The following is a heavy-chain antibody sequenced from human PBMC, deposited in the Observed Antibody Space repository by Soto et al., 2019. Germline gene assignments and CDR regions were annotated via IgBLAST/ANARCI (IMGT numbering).Heavy chain of an antibody. D-gene: IGHD3-9*01. V-gene: IGHV4-59*01. J-gene: IGHJ4*02. CDR2: VYYSRSV. CDR1: GDSIRPYY. Sequence: SETLSLTCTVSGDSIRPYYWTWIRQPPGNGLVLIGYVYYSRSVNYKSSLKSRVTMSVDTSKNQFSLRLNSVTAADTAVYYCARVTYDSFTAYSYYFDYWGQGTLVTVSS. CDR3: ARVTYDSFTAYSYYFDY.